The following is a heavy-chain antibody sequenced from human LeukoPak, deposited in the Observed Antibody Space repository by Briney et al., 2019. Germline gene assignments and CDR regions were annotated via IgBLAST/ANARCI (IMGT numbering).Heavy chain of an antibody. Sequence: GGSLRLSCAASGFTFSSYGMHWVRQAPGKGLEWVSGISGSGGSTYYADSVKGRFTISRDNSKNTLYLQVNSLRAEDTAVYYCAKYGYTSSWYRGAFDIWGQGTMVTVSS. CDR2: ISGSGGST. J-gene: IGHJ3*02. CDR1: GFTFSSYG. D-gene: IGHD6-13*01. CDR3: AKYGYTSSWYRGAFDI. V-gene: IGHV3-23*01.